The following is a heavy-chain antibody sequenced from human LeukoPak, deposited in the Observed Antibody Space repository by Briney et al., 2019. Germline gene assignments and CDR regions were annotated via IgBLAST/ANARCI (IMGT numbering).Heavy chain of an antibody. CDR3: ARVGCTGGSCLAYNYYAMDV. V-gene: IGHV3-33*01. D-gene: IGHD2-15*01. Sequence: GGSLRLSCAASGFTFNTYGMNWVRQAPGKGLEWVAIIWYDGSDKYYAESVKGRFTISRDNSKNTRYLQVNSLRPEDTAVYYCARVGCTGGSCLAYNYYAMDVWGQGTTVTVSS. CDR1: GFTFNTYG. J-gene: IGHJ6*02. CDR2: IWYDGSDK.